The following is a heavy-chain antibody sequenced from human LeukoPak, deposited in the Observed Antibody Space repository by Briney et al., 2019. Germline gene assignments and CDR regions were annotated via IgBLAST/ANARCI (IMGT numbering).Heavy chain of an antibody. CDR2: IWYDGSNK. Sequence: GRSLRLSCAASGFTFSSYGMHWVRQAPGKGLEWVAVIWYDGSNKYYADSVKGRFTISRDNSKNTLYLQMNSLRAEDTAVYYCVGVAPYGDYEDYWDQGTLVTVSS. CDR1: GFTFSSYG. J-gene: IGHJ4*02. D-gene: IGHD4-17*01. V-gene: IGHV3-33*01. CDR3: VGVAPYGDYEDY.